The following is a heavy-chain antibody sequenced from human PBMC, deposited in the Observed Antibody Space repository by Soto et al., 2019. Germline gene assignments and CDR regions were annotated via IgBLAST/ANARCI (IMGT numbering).Heavy chain of an antibody. V-gene: IGHV3-30*03. J-gene: IGHJ6*02. D-gene: IGHD3-3*01. CDR1: GFTFSSYG. CDR3: AGEWSQSYYYYYGMDV. CDR2: ISYDGSNK. Sequence: PGGSLRLSCAASGFTFSSYGMHWVRQAPGKGLEWVAVISYDGSNKYYADSVKGRFTISRDNSKNTLYLQMNSLRAEDTAVYYCAGEWSQSYYYYYGMDVWGQGTTVTVSS.